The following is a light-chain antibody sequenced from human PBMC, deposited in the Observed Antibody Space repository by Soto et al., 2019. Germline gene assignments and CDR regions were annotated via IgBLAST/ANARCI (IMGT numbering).Light chain of an antibody. CDR2: GAS. Sequence: PVALSVSPGERATLSCRASQSVNSNLAWYQQKPGQAPRLLIYGASTRATGIPASFIGNGSGTEFTLTASSLQPEDFAVYYCQQYNNWPFTFGPGTKVDIK. J-gene: IGKJ3*01. CDR3: QQYNNWPFT. V-gene: IGKV3-15*01. CDR1: QSVNSN.